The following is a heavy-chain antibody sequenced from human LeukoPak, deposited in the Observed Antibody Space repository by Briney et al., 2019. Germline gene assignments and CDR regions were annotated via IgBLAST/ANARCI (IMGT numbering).Heavy chain of an antibody. Sequence: SETLSLTCTVSGGSISSYYWSWIRQPPGKGLEWIGYIYYSGSTNYNPSLKSRVTISVDTSKNQFSLKLSSVTAADTAVYYCAREGYYDSSGYYYVEPYFDYWGQGTLVTVSS. CDR3: AREGYYDSSGYYYVEPYFDY. CDR2: IYYSGST. CDR1: GGSISSYY. D-gene: IGHD3-22*01. J-gene: IGHJ4*02. V-gene: IGHV4-59*01.